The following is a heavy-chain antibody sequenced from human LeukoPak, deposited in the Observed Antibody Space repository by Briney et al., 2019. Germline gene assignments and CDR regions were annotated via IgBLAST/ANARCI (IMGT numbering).Heavy chain of an antibody. Sequence: GGSLRLSCAASGFAFSTYWMDWVRQAPGKGLEWVGNINQDGSVKHYVDSVRGRFTISRDNARNSVYLQMSALRVEDTALYYCAGDVVFWGQGSLVTASA. CDR3: AGDVVF. V-gene: IGHV3-7*01. J-gene: IGHJ4*02. CDR2: INQDGSVK. CDR1: GFAFSTYW.